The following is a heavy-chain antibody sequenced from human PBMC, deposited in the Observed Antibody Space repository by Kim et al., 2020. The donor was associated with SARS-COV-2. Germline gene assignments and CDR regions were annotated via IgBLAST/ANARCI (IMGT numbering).Heavy chain of an antibody. Sequence: ASVKVSCKASGYTFTGYYMHWVRQAPGQGLEWMGRINPNSGGTNYAQKFQGRVTMTRDTSISTAYMELSRLRSDDTAVYYCASLEYSSTPVDYWGQGTLVTVSS. D-gene: IGHD6-6*01. CDR1: GYTFTGYY. V-gene: IGHV1-2*06. J-gene: IGHJ4*02. CDR3: ASLEYSSTPVDY. CDR2: INPNSGGT.